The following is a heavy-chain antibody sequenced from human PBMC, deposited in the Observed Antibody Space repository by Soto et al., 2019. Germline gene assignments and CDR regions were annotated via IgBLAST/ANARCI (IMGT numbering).Heavy chain of an antibody. Sequence: NPSETLSLTCAVYGGSFSGYYWSWIRQPPRKGLEWIGEINHSGSTNYNPSLKSRVTISVDTSKNQFSLKLSSVTAADTAVYYCARGLLRFDPWGQGTLVTVSS. J-gene: IGHJ5*02. CDR2: INHSGST. CDR3: ARGLLRFDP. V-gene: IGHV4-34*01. D-gene: IGHD2-15*01. CDR1: GGSFSGYY.